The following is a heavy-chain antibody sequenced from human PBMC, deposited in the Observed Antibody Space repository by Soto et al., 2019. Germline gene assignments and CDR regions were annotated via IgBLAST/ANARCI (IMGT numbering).Heavy chain of an antibody. Sequence: QVQLQESGPGLVKPSGTLSLTCAVSGGSISSSNWWSWVRQPPGKGLEWIGEIFHSGTANYNPSLRCRVTISMDKSNNQISLDLSSVTAADSAVYFCARHIAVTGTRGFEYWGQGTLVTVSS. J-gene: IGHJ4*02. CDR2: IFHSGTA. CDR1: GGSISSSNW. V-gene: IGHV4-4*02. D-gene: IGHD6-19*01. CDR3: ARHIAVTGTRGFEY.